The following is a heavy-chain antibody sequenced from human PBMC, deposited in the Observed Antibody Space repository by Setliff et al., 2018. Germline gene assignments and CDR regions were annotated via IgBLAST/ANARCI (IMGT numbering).Heavy chain of an antibody. J-gene: IGHJ4*02. CDR1: GYSFSDFY. Sequence: ASVKVSCKASGYSFSDFYMHWVRQVPGEGLEALGRIDPRDDFTVYAERFKDRLTITADTSTDTSYMEMSSLRFEDTAVYYCAIDYGPTGAPYHWGQGTPVTVS. CDR3: AIDYGPTGAPYH. D-gene: IGHD1-1*01. CDR2: IDPRDDFT. V-gene: IGHV1-69-2*01.